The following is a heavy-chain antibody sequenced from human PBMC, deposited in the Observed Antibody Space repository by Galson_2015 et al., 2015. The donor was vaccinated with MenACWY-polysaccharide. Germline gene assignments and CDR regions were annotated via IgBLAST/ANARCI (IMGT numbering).Heavy chain of an antibody. D-gene: IGHD4-11*01. J-gene: IGHJ4*02. CDR3: ARGRDDCSRIFDY. Sequence: FTFSRYWMSWVRQAPGKGLEWVANIKQDGSEKYYVDSVKGRFTISRDNAKNSLYLQMNSLRAEDTAVYYCARGRDDCSRIFDYWGQGTLVTVSS. CDR1: FTFSRYW. V-gene: IGHV3-7*05. CDR2: IKQDGSEK.